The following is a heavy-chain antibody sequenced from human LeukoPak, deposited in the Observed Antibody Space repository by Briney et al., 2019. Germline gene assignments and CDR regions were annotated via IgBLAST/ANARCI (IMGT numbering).Heavy chain of an antibody. D-gene: IGHD3-16*01. CDR3: AKGWGGLPALSDF. CDR2: IRYDGSKT. CDR1: GFIFSSHG. J-gene: IGHJ4*02. V-gene: IGHV3-30*02. Sequence: GGSLRLSCTASGFIFSSHGMHWVRQAPGKGLEWVAFIRYDGSKTYYADSVRGRFTISRDNSKNTLFLQMNSLRVEDTAVFYCAKGWGGLPALSDFWGQGTLVTASS.